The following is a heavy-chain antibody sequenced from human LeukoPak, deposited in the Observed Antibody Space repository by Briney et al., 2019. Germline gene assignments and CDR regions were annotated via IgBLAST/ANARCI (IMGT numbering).Heavy chain of an antibody. V-gene: IGHV3-33*01. D-gene: IGHD6-19*01. CDR2: IWYDGSNK. Sequence: PGGSLRLPCAASGFTFSSYGMHWVRQAPGKGLEWVAVIWYDGSNKYYADSVKGRFTISRDNSKNTLYLQMNSLRAEDTAVYYCARDGLGRGSGLYFDYWGQGTLVTVSS. J-gene: IGHJ4*02. CDR1: GFTFSSYG. CDR3: ARDGLGRGSGLYFDY.